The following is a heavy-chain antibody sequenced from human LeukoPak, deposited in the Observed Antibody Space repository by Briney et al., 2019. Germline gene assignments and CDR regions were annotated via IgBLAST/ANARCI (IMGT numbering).Heavy chain of an antibody. CDR3: ASVLRYFDWVWPTDGMDV. CDR1: GFTFSSYA. Sequence: PGGSLRLSCAASGFTFSSYAMSWVRQAPGKGLEWVSAISGSGGSTYYADSVKGRFTISRDSSKNTLYLQMNSLRAEDTAVYYCASVLRYFDWVWPTDGMDVWGQGTTVTVSS. CDR2: ISGSGGST. V-gene: IGHV3-23*01. J-gene: IGHJ6*02. D-gene: IGHD3-9*01.